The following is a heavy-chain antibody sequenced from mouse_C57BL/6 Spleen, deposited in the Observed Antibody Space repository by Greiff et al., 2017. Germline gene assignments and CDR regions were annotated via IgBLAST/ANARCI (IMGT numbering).Heavy chain of an antibody. CDR3: AANWDPSFAY. J-gene: IGHJ3*01. CDR2: IYPGDGDT. Sequence: VQLQQSGPELVKPGASVKISCKASSYAFSSSWMNWVKQRPGKGLEWIGRIYPGDGDTNYNGKFKGKATLTADKSSSTAYMQLSSLTSEDSAVYFCAANWDPSFAYWGQGTLVTVSA. CDR1: SYAFSSSW. D-gene: IGHD4-1*01. V-gene: IGHV1-82*01.